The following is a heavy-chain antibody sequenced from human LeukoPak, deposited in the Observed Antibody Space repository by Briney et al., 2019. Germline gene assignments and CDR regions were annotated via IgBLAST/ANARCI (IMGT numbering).Heavy chain of an antibody. V-gene: IGHV4-38-2*01. CDR3: ARVGGPYYFDY. Sequence: SETLSLTCAVSGYSISSGYYWGWLRQPPGKGLEWIGSIYHSGSTYYNPSLKSRVTISVDTSKNQFSLKLSSVTAADTAVYYCARVGGPYYFDYWGQGTLVTVSS. CDR2: IYHSGST. J-gene: IGHJ4*02. CDR1: GYSISSGYY.